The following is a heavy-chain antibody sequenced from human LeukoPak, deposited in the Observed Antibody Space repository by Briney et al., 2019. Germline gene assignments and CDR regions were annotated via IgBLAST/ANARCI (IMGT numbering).Heavy chain of an antibody. CDR3: AKWAVYDYVWGSYRPFYFDY. Sequence: PGASLRLSCAASKFTFSNYAMSWARQAPGKGLEWVSAISGSGATTYYADSVKGRFTISRDNSKNTLYLQVNSLRAEDTAVYYCAKWAVYDYVWGSYRPFYFDYWGQGTLVTVSS. V-gene: IGHV3-23*01. CDR1: KFTFSNYA. J-gene: IGHJ4*02. CDR2: ISGSGATT. D-gene: IGHD3-16*02.